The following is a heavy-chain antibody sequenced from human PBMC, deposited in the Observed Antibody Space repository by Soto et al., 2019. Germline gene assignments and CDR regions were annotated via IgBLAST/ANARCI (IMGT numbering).Heavy chain of an antibody. V-gene: IGHV1-2*04. J-gene: IGHJ4*02. CDR3: AREPRDDYGDLYYFDY. D-gene: IGHD4-17*01. CDR1: GYTFTGYY. Sequence: QVQLVQSGAEVKKPGASVKVSCKASGYTFTGYYMHWVRQAPGQGLEWMGWINPNSGGTNYAHKFQGWVTMTRDTSISTAYMELSRLRSDDTAVYYCAREPRDDYGDLYYFDYWGQGTLVTVSS. CDR2: INPNSGGT.